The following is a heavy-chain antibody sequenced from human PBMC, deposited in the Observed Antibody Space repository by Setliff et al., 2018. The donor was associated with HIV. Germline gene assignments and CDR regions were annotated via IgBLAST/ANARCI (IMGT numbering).Heavy chain of an antibody. D-gene: IGHD2-15*01. J-gene: IGHJ4*02. V-gene: IGHV4-59*01. CDR3: ARDAGGSVGNYYFDY. CDR1: GGSISSYY. CDR2: IYYSGST. Sequence: PSETLSLTCIVSGGSISSYYWSWIRQPPGKGLEWIGYIYYSGSTNYNPSLKNRVTISIDTSKKQFSLNLSSVTAADTAVHYCARDAGGSVGNYYFDYWGQGTLVTVSS.